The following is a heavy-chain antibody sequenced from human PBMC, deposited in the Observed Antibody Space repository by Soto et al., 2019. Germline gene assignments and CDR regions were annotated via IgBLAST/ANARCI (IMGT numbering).Heavy chain of an antibody. Sequence: GESLKISCKGSGYSFTIYCISWVLQMPGKGLEWMGRIDPSDSYTNYSPSFQGHVTISADKSISTAYLQWSSLKASDTAMYYCARHSDSLDFWSGYTYWGQGTLVTVSS. D-gene: IGHD3-3*01. CDR2: IDPSDSYT. CDR1: GYSFTIYC. CDR3: ARHSDSLDFWSGYTY. V-gene: IGHV5-10-1*01. J-gene: IGHJ4*02.